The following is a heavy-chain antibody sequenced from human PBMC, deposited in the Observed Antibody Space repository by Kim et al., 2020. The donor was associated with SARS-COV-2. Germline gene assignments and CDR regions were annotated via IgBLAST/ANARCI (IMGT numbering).Heavy chain of an antibody. D-gene: IGHD3-22*01. CDR1: GFTVSSNY. CDR3: ARVYDSSGYYFYYGMDV. V-gene: IGHV3-53*01. Sequence: GGSLRLSCAASGFTVSSNYMSWVRQAPGKGLEWVSVIYSGGSTYYADSVKGRFTISRDNSKNTLYLQMNSLRAEDTAVYYCARVYDSSGYYFYYGMDVWGQGTTVTVSS. J-gene: IGHJ6*02. CDR2: IYSGGST.